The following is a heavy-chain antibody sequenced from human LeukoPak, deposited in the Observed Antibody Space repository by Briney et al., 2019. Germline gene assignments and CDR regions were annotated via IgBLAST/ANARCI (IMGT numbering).Heavy chain of an antibody. CDR3: AKIPSSFYCSGGSCRYYFDY. Sequence: GGSLRLSCTVSGFTVSSNSMSWVRQAPGKGLEWVSFIYSDNTHYSDSVKGRFTISRDNSKNTLYLQMNSLRAEDTAVYYCAKIPSSFYCSGGSCRYYFDYWGQGTLVTVSS. CDR2: IYSDNT. V-gene: IGHV3-53*01. CDR1: GFTVSSNS. J-gene: IGHJ4*02. D-gene: IGHD2-15*01.